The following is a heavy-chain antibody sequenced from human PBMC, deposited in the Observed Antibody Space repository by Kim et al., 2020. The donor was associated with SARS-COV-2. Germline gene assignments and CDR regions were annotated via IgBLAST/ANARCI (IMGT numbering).Heavy chain of an antibody. CDR1: GFTFSNAW. J-gene: IGHJ6*02. CDR3: TTDYGSGSYYYYYYGMDV. CDR2: IKSKTDGGIT. D-gene: IGHD3-10*01. V-gene: IGHV3-15*01. Sequence: GGSLRLSCAASGFTFSNAWMSWVRQAPGKGLEWVGRIKSKTDGGITDYAAPVKGRSTLSSNETKNTLYLQMHSLKTQVTAVYYCTTDYGSGSYYYYYYGMDVWGQGTTVTVS.